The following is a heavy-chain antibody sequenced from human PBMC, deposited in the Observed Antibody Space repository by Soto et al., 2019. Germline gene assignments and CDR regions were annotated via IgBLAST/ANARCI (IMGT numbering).Heavy chain of an antibody. CDR2: IIPIFGTA. J-gene: IGHJ5*02. V-gene: IGHV1-69*13. CDR3: AREKGFASVSWFDP. CDR1: GGTFSSYA. Sequence: ASVKVSCKASGGTFSSYAISWVRQAPGQGLEWMGGIIPIFGTANYAQKFQGRVTITADESTSTAYMELSSLRFEDTAVYYCAREKGFASVSWFDPWGQGTLVTVSS. D-gene: IGHD2-15*01.